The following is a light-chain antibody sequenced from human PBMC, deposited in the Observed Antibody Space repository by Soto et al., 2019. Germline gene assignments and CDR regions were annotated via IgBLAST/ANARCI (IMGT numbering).Light chain of an antibody. J-gene: IGLJ3*02. CDR1: SSNIGNNY. Sequence: QSVLTQPPSVSAAPGQKVTISCSGSSSNIGNNYVSWYQQVPGTAPKLLIYENNKRPSGIPDRFSGSKSGTSATLGITGLQTGDEADYYCGTWDSSLSIGGGWVFGGGTKLTVL. CDR2: ENN. CDR3: GTWDSSLSIGGGWV. V-gene: IGLV1-51*02.